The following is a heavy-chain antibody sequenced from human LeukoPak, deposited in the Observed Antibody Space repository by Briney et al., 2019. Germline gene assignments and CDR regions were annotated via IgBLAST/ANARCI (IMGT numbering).Heavy chain of an antibody. J-gene: IGHJ3*02. CDR1: GGTFSSYA. Sequence: PVKVSCKASGGTFSSYAISWVRQAPGQGLEWMGGIIPIFGTANYAQKFQGRVTITADESTSTAYMELSSLRSEDTAVYYCARGGYSYGSDAFDIWGQGTMVTVSS. V-gene: IGHV1-69*13. CDR2: IIPIFGTA. CDR3: ARGGYSYGSDAFDI. D-gene: IGHD5-18*01.